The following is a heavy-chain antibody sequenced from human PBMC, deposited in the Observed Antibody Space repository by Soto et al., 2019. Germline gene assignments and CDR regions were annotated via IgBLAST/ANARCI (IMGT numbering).Heavy chain of an antibody. CDR2: IFQSGST. V-gene: IGHV4-4*01. CDR1: GGTIRSPDW. CDR3: ARGRGRYSSGWSWFDP. Sequence: TLSLTCGVSGGTIRSPDWWTWVRQPPGKGLEWIGEIFQSGSTNYTPSLESRVTISVDKSKNQFSLTLTSVTAADTAVYFCARGRGRYSSGWSWFDPWGQGILVTVS. J-gene: IGHJ5*02. D-gene: IGHD6-19*01.